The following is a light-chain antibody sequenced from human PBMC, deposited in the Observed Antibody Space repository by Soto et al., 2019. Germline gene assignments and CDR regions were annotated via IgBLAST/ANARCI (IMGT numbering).Light chain of an antibody. J-gene: IGKJ4*01. CDR3: LQHNVYPLT. CDR1: QGIGND. V-gene: IGKV1-17*01. CDR2: AAS. Sequence: QMNPSPSSLSASVGDRVTITFRASQGIGNDLGWYQQKPGKVPKRLIYAASSLQSGVPSRFSGSGSGTEFTLTISSLQPEDFATYYCLQHNVYPLTFGGGTKVEIK.